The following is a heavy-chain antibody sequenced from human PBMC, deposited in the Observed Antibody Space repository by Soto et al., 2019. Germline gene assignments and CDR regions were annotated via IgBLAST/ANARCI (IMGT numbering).Heavy chain of an antibody. CDR3: AKSGLVDTASPVHYYYGMDV. D-gene: IGHD5-18*01. Sequence: GSLRLSCAASGFTFSSYAMSWVRQAPGKGLEWVSAISGSGGSTYYADSVKGRFTISRDNSKNTLYLQMNSLRAEDTAVYYCAKSGLVDTASPVHYYYGMDVWGQGTTVTVSS. CDR2: ISGSGGST. V-gene: IGHV3-23*01. CDR1: GFTFSSYA. J-gene: IGHJ6*02.